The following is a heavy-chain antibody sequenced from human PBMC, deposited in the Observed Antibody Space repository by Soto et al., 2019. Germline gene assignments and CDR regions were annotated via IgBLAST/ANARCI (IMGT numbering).Heavy chain of an antibody. D-gene: IGHD2-2*01. V-gene: IGHV1-18*01. Sequence: ASVKVSCKASGYTFTSYGISWVRQAPGQGLEWMGWISAYNGNTNYAQKLQGRVTMTTDTSTSTAYVELRSLRSDDTAVYYCARDHQPSAYYYYGMDVWGQGTTVTVSS. J-gene: IGHJ6*02. CDR1: GYTFTSYG. CDR3: ARDHQPSAYYYYGMDV. CDR2: ISAYNGNT.